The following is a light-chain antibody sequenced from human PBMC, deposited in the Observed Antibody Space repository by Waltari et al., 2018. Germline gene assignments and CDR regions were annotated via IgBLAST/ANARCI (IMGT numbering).Light chain of an antibody. V-gene: IGLV2-23*02. CDR1: NIYVGGYDY. Sequence: QSALTQPASVSGSPGQSITIPCSGTNIYVGGYDYVSWYQHHPGKAPKLIIYDVTKGPSGVSNRFSGSKSGNTASLTISGLQAEDEADYYCSSYAGGNNLLFGGGTKVTVL. CDR2: DVT. J-gene: IGLJ2*01. CDR3: SSYAGGNNLL.